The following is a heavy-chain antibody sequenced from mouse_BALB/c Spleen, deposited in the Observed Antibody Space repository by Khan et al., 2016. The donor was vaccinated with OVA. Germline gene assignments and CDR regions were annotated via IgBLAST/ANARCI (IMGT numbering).Heavy chain of an antibody. CDR3: AKNYRSDLYFDY. CDR2: IYPFNDDT. CDR1: GYTFTSYV. Sequence: VQLQQSSPELVKPGASVKMSCKASGYTFTSYVMHWVKQKPGQGLEWVGYIYPFNDDTKYNEKFKGKATLTSDKSSSTAYMELSSLTSEDSAVDFCAKNYRSDLYFDYWGQGTTLTVSS. V-gene: IGHV1S136*01. J-gene: IGHJ2*01. D-gene: IGHD2-14*01.